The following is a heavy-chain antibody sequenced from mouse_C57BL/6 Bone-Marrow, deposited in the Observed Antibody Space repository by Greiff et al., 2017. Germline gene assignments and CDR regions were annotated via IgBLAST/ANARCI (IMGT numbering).Heavy chain of an antibody. CDR1: GYTFTDYY. CDR2: INPNNGGT. Sequence: VQLQQSGPELVKPGASVKISCKASGYTFTDYYMTWVKQSHGKSLEWIGDINPNNGGTSYNQKFKGKATLTVDKSSSTAYMELRSLTSEDSAVYYCARSFRFDYWGQGTTLTVSS. V-gene: IGHV1-26*01. J-gene: IGHJ2*01. CDR3: ARSFRFDY.